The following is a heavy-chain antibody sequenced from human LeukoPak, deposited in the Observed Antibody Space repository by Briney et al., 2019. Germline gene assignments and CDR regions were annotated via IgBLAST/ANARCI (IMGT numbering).Heavy chain of an antibody. J-gene: IGHJ4*02. Sequence: GGSLRLSCAVSGFTFSSYWMSWVRQAPGKGLEWVSDISGSGDSTNYADSVKGRFTISRDNSKNTLYLQMNSLRAEDTAIYYCAKSRGSYWVPEFDYWGQGTLVTVSS. V-gene: IGHV3-23*01. CDR2: ISGSGDST. CDR3: AKSRGSYWVPEFDY. D-gene: IGHD1-26*01. CDR1: GFTFSSYW.